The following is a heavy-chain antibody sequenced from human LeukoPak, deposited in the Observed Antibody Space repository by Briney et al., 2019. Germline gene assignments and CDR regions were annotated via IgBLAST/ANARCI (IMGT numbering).Heavy chain of an antibody. CDR3: ARVSFGVVTSFDY. D-gene: IGHD3-3*01. CDR1: GYTFTGYY. J-gene: IGHJ4*02. CDR2: INPNSGGT. Sequence: ASVKVSCKASGYTFTGYYMHWVRQAPGQGLEWMGRINPNSGGTNYAQKFQGRVTMTRDTSISTAYMELSRLRPDDTAVYYCARVSFGVVTSFDYWGQGTLVTVSS. V-gene: IGHV1-2*06.